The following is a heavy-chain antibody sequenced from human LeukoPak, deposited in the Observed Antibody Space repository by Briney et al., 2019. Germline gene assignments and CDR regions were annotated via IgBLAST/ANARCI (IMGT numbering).Heavy chain of an antibody. Sequence: GGSLRLSCTASGFTFSGYSMNWIRQAPGKGLEWVSSFGTRSTSIYHAGSVKGRFAISRDNAKNSLYLQVNGLRAEDTALYYCAREVSEGFDFWGQGTLVTVSS. J-gene: IGHJ4*02. D-gene: IGHD3-22*01. V-gene: IGHV3-21*01. CDR2: FGTRSTSI. CDR3: AREVSEGFDF. CDR1: GFTFSGYS.